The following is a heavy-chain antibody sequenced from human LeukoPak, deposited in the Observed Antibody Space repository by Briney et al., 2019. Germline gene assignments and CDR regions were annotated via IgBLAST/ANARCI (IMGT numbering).Heavy chain of an antibody. CDR1: GFTFSSYE. CDR2: ISSSGSTI. J-gene: IGHJ6*02. Sequence: TGGSLRLSCAASGFTFSSYEMNWVRQAPGKGLEWVSYISSSGSTIYYADSVKGRFTISRDNAKNSLYLQMNSLRAEDTAVYYCARDGGYSYGHYYYYGMDVWGQGTTVTVSS. V-gene: IGHV3-48*03. D-gene: IGHD5-18*01. CDR3: ARDGGYSYGHYYYYGMDV.